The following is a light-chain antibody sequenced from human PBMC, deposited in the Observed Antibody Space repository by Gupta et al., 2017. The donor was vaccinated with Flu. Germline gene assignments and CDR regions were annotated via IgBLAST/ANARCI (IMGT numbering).Light chain of an antibody. CDR2: AVS. CDR1: QSTSGY. J-gene: IGKJ4*01. V-gene: IGKV1-39*01. Sequence: DIQMTQSPSSLSAFVGDRVTITCRASQSTSGYLNWYQQEPGKAPKLLIYAVSSLHNGVPSRFSGSGSGTDFTLTISSLQPEDSATYYCQQSYSSPLTFGGGTKVEIK. CDR3: QQSYSSPLT.